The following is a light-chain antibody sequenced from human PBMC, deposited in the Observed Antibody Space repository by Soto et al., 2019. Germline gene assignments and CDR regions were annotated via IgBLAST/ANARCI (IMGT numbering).Light chain of an antibody. Sequence: EMVWTQSRATLSLSPGERATLSCRASQSVNNDFLAWYQQKPGHAPRLLICAGSYRATGIADRVSGSGSGTDFTLTISRLEPEDFAVYYCQQYGSSPLTFGGGTKVDIK. CDR3: QQYGSSPLT. CDR1: QSVNNDF. J-gene: IGKJ4*01. V-gene: IGKV3-20*01. CDR2: AGS.